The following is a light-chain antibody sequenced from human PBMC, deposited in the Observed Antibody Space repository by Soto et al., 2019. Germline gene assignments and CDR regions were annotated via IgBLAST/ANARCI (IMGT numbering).Light chain of an antibody. J-gene: IGKJ5*01. CDR3: PQYDNWPPEIT. Sequence: EIVMTQSPATLSVSPGERATLSCRASQSVSSNLAWYQQKPGQAPRLLIYGASTRATGIPARFSGSGSGTELTLTISSLQSEDFAVYYCPQYDNWPPEITFGQGTRLEI. CDR1: QSVSSN. CDR2: GAS. V-gene: IGKV3-15*01.